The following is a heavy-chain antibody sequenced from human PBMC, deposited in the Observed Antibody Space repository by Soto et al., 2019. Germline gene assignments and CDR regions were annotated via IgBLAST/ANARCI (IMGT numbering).Heavy chain of an antibody. Sequence: PSETLSLTCTVSGGSISSYYWSWIRQPPGKGLEWIGYIYYSGSTNYNPSLKSRVTISVDTSKNQFSLKLSSVTAADTAVYYCARVGYYDNSGDLTYFFDYWGQGTLVTVPS. J-gene: IGHJ4*02. CDR3: ARVGYYDNSGDLTYFFDY. V-gene: IGHV4-59*01. CDR2: IYYSGST. D-gene: IGHD3-22*01. CDR1: GGSISSYY.